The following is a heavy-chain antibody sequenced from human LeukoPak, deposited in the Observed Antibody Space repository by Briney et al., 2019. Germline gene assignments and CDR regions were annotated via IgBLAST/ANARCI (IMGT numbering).Heavy chain of an antibody. CDR1: GFTFSSYS. CDR3: ARGMLPSGTPPYYYYYGMDV. V-gene: IGHV3-48*01. D-gene: IGHD1-1*01. Sequence: GGSLRLSCAASGFTFSSYSMNWVRQAPGKGLEWVSYISSSSSTIYYADSVKGRFTISRDNAKNSLYLQMNSLRAEDTAVYYCARGMLPSGTPPYYYYYGMDVWGQGTTVTVSS. J-gene: IGHJ6*02. CDR2: ISSSSSTI.